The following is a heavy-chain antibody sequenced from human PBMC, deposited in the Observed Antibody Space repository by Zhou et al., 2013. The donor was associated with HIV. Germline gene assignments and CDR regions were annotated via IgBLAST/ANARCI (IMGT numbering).Heavy chain of an antibody. CDR1: GYTFTDYY. D-gene: IGHD3-16*01. CDR3: RRRVLGRR. Sequence: QVQVVQSGAEVKNPGASVKVSCKASGYTFTDYYIHWVRQAPGQGLEWMGWINPNSGGTNYAQKFQGRVTMTTDTSIHHSLHGAERARAXTTTAVYYCRRRVLGRRWGQGT. J-gene: IGHJ3*01. CDR2: INPNSGGT. V-gene: IGHV1-2*02.